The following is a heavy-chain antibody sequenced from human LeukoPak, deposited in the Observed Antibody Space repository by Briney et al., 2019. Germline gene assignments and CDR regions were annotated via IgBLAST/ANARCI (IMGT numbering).Heavy chain of an antibody. D-gene: IGHD3-22*01. CDR1: GGSISSGSYY. V-gene: IGHV4-61*02. Sequence: PSETLSLTCTVSGGSISSGSYYWSWIRQPAGKGLEWIGRIYTSGSTTYNSSLKSRVTISVDTSKNQFSLRLSSVTAADTAVYYCARVTGYMIEDYFDYWGQGTLVTVSS. CDR2: IYTSGST. J-gene: IGHJ4*02. CDR3: ARVTGYMIEDYFDY.